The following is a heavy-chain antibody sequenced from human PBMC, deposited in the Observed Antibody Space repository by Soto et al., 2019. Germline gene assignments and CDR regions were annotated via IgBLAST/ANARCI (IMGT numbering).Heavy chain of an antibody. D-gene: IGHD4-17*01. CDR2: IYYSGTT. V-gene: IGHV4-31*03. J-gene: IGHJ4*02. CDR1: GGSVDSDGSY. CDR3: AAHYGNYIYFDY. Sequence: PSETLSLTCTVSGGSVDSDGSYRSWIRQSPGEGLEWLGYIYYSGTTYYNPSLKSRVSISLDTSKNQFSLKLSSVSSADTAMYYCAAHYGNYIYFDYWGQGTLVTVSS.